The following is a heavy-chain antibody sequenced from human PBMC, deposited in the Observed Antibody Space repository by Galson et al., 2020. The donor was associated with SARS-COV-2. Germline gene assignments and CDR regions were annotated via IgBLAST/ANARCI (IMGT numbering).Heavy chain of an antibody. J-gene: IGHJ3*02. Sequence: GESLKISCAASGFTFSSYEMNWVRQAPGRGPEWISYISGSGSTRYYADSVKGRLTISRDNTKNSLYLQMNSLRAEDTAIYYCARERPTAPANDALDIWGQGTMVTVSS. CDR3: ARERPTAPANDALDI. D-gene: IGHD4-17*01. CDR1: GFTFSSYE. V-gene: IGHV3-48*03. CDR2: ISGSGSTR.